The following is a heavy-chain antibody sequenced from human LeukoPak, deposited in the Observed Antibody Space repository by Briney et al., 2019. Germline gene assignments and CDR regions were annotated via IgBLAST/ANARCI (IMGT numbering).Heavy chain of an antibody. Sequence: SETLSPTCTVSGGSISSGGFYWSWIRQPPGKGLEWIGYIYHSGSTYYNPSLKSRVTISVDRSKNQFSLKLSSVTAADTAVYYCARSSIVVVPAANYNWFDPWGQGTLVTVSS. CDR3: ARSSIVVVPAANYNWFDP. J-gene: IGHJ5*02. CDR2: IYHSGST. D-gene: IGHD2-2*01. V-gene: IGHV4-30-2*01. CDR1: GGSISSGGFY.